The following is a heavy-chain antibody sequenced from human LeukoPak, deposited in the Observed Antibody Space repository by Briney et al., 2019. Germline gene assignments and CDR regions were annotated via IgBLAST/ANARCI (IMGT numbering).Heavy chain of an antibody. J-gene: IGHJ2*01. V-gene: IGHV4-59*01. D-gene: IGHD3-10*01. CDR3: ARDDGYYGSGRSNWYFDL. CDR1: GGSINSYY. Sequence: SETLSLTGTVSGGSINSYYWSWIRQPPGKGLEWIGYIYYTGSTNYNPSLKSRVTISVDTSKNQFSLKLSSVTAADTAVYYCARDDGYYGSGRSNWYFDLWGRGTLVTVSS. CDR2: IYYTGST.